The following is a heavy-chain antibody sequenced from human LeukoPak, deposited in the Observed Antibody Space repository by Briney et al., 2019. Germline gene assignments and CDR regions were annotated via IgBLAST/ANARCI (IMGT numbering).Heavy chain of an antibody. D-gene: IGHD2-2*02. CDR2: VNRTGST. CDR1: GGSFSGYF. V-gene: IGHV4-34*01. J-gene: IGHJ6*03. Sequence: SETLSLTCAVYGGSFSGYFWNWIRQSPGKGLEWIGEVNRTGSTNYNPSLKSRVIISVDTSKNQFSLKLTSMTAADTAVYYCAGRYLYYYYYYMDIWGKGTTFAVSS. CDR3: AGRYLYYYYYYMDI.